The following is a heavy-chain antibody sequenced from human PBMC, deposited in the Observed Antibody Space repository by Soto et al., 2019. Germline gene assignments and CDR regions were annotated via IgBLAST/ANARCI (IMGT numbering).Heavy chain of an antibody. J-gene: IGHJ3*02. CDR1: GGTFSSYT. CDR2: IIPILGIA. V-gene: IGHV1-69*08. CDR3: ARDLYGDVHQRAFDI. D-gene: IGHD4-17*01. Sequence: QVQLVQSGAEVKKPGSSVKVSCKASGGTFSSYTISWVRQAPGQGLEWMGRIIPILGIANYAQKFQGRVTITADKSTSTAYMELSSLRSEDTAVYYCARDLYGDVHQRAFDIWGQGTMVTVSS.